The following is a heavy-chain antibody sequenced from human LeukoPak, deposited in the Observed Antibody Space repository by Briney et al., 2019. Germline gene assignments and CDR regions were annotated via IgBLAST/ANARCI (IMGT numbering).Heavy chain of an antibody. CDR1: AYTFTSYY. CDR3: ARADSGSYGPYYYYYGMDV. CDR2: INPSGGST. J-gene: IGHJ6*02. V-gene: IGHV1-46*01. Sequence: ASLKVSFTASAYTFTSYYMHWVRQAPGQGLEWMGIINPSGGSTSYTQKFQGRVTITRDTSTSTVYMELSSLRSEDTAVYYCARADSGSYGPYYYYYGMDVWGQGTTVTVSS. D-gene: IGHD1-26*01.